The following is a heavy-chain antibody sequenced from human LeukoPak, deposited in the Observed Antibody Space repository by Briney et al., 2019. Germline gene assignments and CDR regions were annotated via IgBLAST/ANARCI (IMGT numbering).Heavy chain of an antibody. CDR3: ARDRVATNGFDP. J-gene: IGHJ5*02. D-gene: IGHD5-12*01. V-gene: IGHV1-46*01. CDR2: INPSGGST. Sequence: GASVKVSCKASGYTFTSYYMHWVRQAPGQGLEWMGIINPSGGSTSYAQKFQGRVTMTRDMSTSTVYMELSSLRSEDTAVYYCARDRVATNGFDPWGQGTLVTVSS. CDR1: GYTFTSYY.